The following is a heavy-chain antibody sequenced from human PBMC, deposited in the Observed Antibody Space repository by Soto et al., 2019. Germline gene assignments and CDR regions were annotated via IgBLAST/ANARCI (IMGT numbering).Heavy chain of an antibody. Sequence: GGSLRLSCAASGFTFSDYYMSWIRQAPGKGLEWVSYISSSGSTIYYADSVKGRFTISRDNAKNSLYLQMNSLRAEDTAVYYCARDLSESILPNDDYYYYMDVWGKGTTVTVSS. CDR2: ISSSGSTI. D-gene: IGHD2-15*01. CDR3: ARDLSESILPNDDYYYYMDV. J-gene: IGHJ6*03. V-gene: IGHV3-11*01. CDR1: GFTFSDYY.